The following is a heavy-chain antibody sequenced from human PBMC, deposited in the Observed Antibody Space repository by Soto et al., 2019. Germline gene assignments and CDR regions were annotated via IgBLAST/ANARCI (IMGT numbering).Heavy chain of an antibody. V-gene: IGHV1-18*04. CDR3: ARYGKLRFSEWLSSGGAFDI. Sequence: ASVKVSCKASGYTFTRYGISWVRQAPGQGLEWMGWISAYNGNTNYAQKLQGRVTMTTDTSTSTAYMELRSLRSDDTAVYYCARYGKLRFSEWLSSGGAFDIWGQGTMVTVSS. CDR2: ISAYNGNT. CDR1: GYTFTRYG. J-gene: IGHJ3*02. D-gene: IGHD3-3*01.